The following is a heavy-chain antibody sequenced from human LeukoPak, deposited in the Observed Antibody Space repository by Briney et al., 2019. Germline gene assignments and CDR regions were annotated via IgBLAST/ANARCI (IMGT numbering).Heavy chain of an antibody. Sequence: GASVKVSCKASGYTFTGYYMHWVRQAPGQGLEWVGWINPNSGGTNYAQKFQGRVTMTRDTSISTAYMELSRLRSDDTAVYYCARSDQYYYDSSGQNHDAFDIWGQGTMVTVSS. D-gene: IGHD3-22*01. CDR3: ARSDQYYYDSSGQNHDAFDI. CDR2: INPNSGGT. V-gene: IGHV1-2*02. CDR1: GYTFTGYY. J-gene: IGHJ3*02.